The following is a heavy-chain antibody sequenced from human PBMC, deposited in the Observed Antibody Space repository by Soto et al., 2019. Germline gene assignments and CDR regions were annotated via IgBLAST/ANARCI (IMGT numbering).Heavy chain of an antibody. J-gene: IGHJ4*02. CDR2: IDPSDSYT. D-gene: IGHD4-17*01. Sequence: GESLKISCKGSGYSVTSYWISWVRQMPGKGLEWMGRIDPSDSYTNYSPSFQGHVTISADQSISTAYLRWSSLKATDTGMYFCVGQGNHSTTASCAVDHWGQGTLVSDTS. CDR1: GYSVTSYW. CDR3: VGQGNHSTTASCAVDH. V-gene: IGHV5-10-1*01.